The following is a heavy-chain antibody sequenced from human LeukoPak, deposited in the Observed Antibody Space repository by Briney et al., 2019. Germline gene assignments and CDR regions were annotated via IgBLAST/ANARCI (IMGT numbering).Heavy chain of an antibody. D-gene: IGHD4-17*01. CDR3: STMNHYGDNA. Sequence: GGSLRLSCSVSGFTFNSAWMSWVRQAPGKGLEWVGRLKSKTDGGTADYAAPVKGRFTFSRDDSKNTLYLQMNSLTTEDTAVYFCSTMNHYGDNAWGQGTLVTVSS. V-gene: IGHV3-15*01. J-gene: IGHJ4*02. CDR2: LKSKTDGGTA. CDR1: GFTFNSAW.